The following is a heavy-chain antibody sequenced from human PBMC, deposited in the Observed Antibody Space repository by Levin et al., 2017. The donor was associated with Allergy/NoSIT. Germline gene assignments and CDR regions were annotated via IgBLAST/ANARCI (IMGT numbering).Heavy chain of an antibody. CDR3: APHRGGSGWYVH. V-gene: IGHV5-10-1*01. CDR2: IDPSDSYT. Sequence: GGSLRLSCKGSGYSFTSYWISWVRQMPGKGLEWMGRIDPSDSYTNYSPSFQGHVTISADKSISTAYLQWSSLKASDTAMYYCAPHRGGSGWYVHWGQGTLVTVSS. D-gene: IGHD6-19*01. CDR1: GYSFTSYW. J-gene: IGHJ4*02.